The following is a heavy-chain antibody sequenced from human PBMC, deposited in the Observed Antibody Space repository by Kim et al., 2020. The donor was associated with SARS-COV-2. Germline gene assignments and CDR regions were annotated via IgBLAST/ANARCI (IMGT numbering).Heavy chain of an antibody. J-gene: IGHJ5*02. V-gene: IGHV4-31*03. CDR2: INYNGNN. CDR1: GDSISNGGYF. D-gene: IGHD3-3*01. CDR3: ARDDKSGYYSGWFDP. Sequence: SETLSLTCTVSGDSISNGGYFWSWIRQHPEKGLEWIAYINYNGNNYYNPSLKSRATISVDTSKNQFSLRLSSVTAADTAVYYCARDDKSGYYSGWFDPWGQGSLVPVPS.